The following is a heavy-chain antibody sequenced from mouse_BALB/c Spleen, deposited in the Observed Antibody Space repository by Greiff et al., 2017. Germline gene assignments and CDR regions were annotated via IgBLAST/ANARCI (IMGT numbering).Heavy chain of an antibody. J-gene: IGHJ3*01. D-gene: IGHD2-4*01. V-gene: IGHV5-12-2*01. CDR2: ISNGGGST. CDR3: ASHDDDAWFAY. CDR1: GFTFSSYT. Sequence: EVQRVESGGGLVQPGGSLKLSCAASGFTFSSYTMSWVRQTPEKRLEWVAYISNGGGSTYYPDTVKGRFTISRDNAKNTLYLQMSSLKSEDTAMYYCASHDDDAWFAYWGQGTLVTVSA.